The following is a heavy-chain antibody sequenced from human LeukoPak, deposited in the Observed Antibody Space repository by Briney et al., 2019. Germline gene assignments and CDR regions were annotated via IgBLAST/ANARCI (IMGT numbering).Heavy chain of an antibody. D-gene: IGHD3-10*01. Sequence: GGSLRLSCAASGFTFSSYAMSWVRQARGKGMERVSAISGSGGSTYYADSVKGRFTISRDNSKNTLYLQMNSLRAEDTAVYYCAKDDSVLWFGELIYRFDYWGQGTLVTVSS. CDR2: ISGSGGST. J-gene: IGHJ4*02. V-gene: IGHV3-23*01. CDR3: AKDDSVLWFGELIYRFDY. CDR1: GFTFSSYA.